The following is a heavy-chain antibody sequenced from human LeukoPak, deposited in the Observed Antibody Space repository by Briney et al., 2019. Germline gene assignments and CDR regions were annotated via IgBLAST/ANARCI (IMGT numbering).Heavy chain of an antibody. D-gene: IGHD2/OR15-2a*01. CDR3: ASYTSEYFLRGDY. Sequence: PSETLSLTCTVPGGSISSYYWSWIRQPAGKGVEWIGHIYTSGSTNYNPSLKSRVTTSVHTSKSLISLNPGSGTAADNAVYSCASYTSEYFLRGDYWGQGTLVTVSS. J-gene: IGHJ4*02. CDR1: GGSISSYY. CDR2: IYTSGST. V-gene: IGHV4-4*07.